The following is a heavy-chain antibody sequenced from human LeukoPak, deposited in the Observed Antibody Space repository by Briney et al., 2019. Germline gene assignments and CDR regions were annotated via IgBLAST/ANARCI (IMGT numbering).Heavy chain of an antibody. CDR3: ARGDWGSFGFDY. V-gene: IGHV3-30-3*01. CDR2: ISYDGSNK. D-gene: IGHD7-27*01. CDR1: GFTFSSYA. J-gene: IGHJ4*02. Sequence: GRSLRLSCAASGFTFSSYAMHWVRQAPGKGLEWVAVISYDGSNKYYADSVKGRFTISRDNSKNTLYLQMNSLRAEDTAVYYCARGDWGSFGFDYWGQGTLVTVSS.